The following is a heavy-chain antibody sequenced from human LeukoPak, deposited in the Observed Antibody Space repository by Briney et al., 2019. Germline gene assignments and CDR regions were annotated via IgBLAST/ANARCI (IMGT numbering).Heavy chain of an antibody. Sequence: GGSLRLSCAASGFIFKNYEMNWVRQAPGKGLEWVSYISSSGSTIYYADSVKGRFTTSRDNAKNSLYLQMNSLRAEDTAVYYCARDMGAARHDAFDIWGQGTMITVSS. V-gene: IGHV3-48*03. J-gene: IGHJ3*02. CDR3: ARDMGAARHDAFDI. D-gene: IGHD3-16*01. CDR2: ISSSGSTI. CDR1: GFIFKNYE.